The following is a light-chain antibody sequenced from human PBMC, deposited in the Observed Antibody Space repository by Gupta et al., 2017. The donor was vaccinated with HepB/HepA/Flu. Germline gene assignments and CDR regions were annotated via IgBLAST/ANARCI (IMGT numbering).Light chain of an antibody. J-gene: IGKJ1*01. CDR3: QQRDSTPNT. V-gene: IGKV1-39*01. Sequence: IQMTQSPSSLSASVGDRVTITCRASQSISSYLNWYQQKPGKAPKLLIYAASRLKSGVPSRFSGSGSGTDFTLTISSRQPEDFATYYCQQRDSTPNTFGQGTXVEIK. CDR1: QSISSY. CDR2: AAS.